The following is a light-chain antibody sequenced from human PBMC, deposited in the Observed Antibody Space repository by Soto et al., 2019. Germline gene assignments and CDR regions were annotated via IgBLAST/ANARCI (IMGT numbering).Light chain of an antibody. CDR2: EVS. CDR1: SSDVGGYNY. V-gene: IGLV2-8*01. Sequence: QSALTQPPSASGSPGQSVTISCTGTSSDVGGYNYVSWYQQHPGKAPKLMIYEVSKRPSGVPDRFSGSKSGNTASLTISGLQAEDEADYYCSSFTSSTTLLFGGGTQLTVL. J-gene: IGLJ2*01. CDR3: SSFTSSTTLL.